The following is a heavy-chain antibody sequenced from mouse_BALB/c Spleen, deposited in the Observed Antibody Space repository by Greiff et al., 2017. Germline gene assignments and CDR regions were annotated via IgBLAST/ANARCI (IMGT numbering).Heavy chain of an antibody. CDR1: GYTFTSYW. CDR2: IVPSDSYT. Sequence: QVQLQPPGAELVKPGASVKLSCKASGYTFTSYWLHWVKQSPGQGLEWIGEIVPSDSYTNYNQKFKGKATLTVDKSSSTAYMQLSSLTSEDSAVYYCARRRGSSPYEMDYWGQGTSVTVSS. D-gene: IGHD1-1*01. J-gene: IGHJ4*01. V-gene: IGHV1-69*02. CDR3: ARRRGSSPYEMDY.